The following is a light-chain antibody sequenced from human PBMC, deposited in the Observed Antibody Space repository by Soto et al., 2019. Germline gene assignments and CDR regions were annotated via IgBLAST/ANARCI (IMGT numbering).Light chain of an antibody. CDR1: QGISNY. V-gene: IGKV1-5*03. J-gene: IGKJ4*01. CDR3: QQYSSYPSLT. CDR2: KAS. Sequence: DIQMTLSPSSLSASVGDRVTITCRASQGISNYLAWYQQKPGKVPKLLIYKASNLETGVPSRFSGSGSGTEFTLTISSLQPDDFATYYCQQYSSYPSLTFGGGTKVDI.